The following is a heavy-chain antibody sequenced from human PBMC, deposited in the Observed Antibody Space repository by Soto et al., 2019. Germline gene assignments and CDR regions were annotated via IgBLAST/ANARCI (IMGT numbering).Heavy chain of an antibody. V-gene: IGHV1-69*12. Sequence: QVQLVQSGAEVKKPGSSVKVSCKASGGTFSSYAISWVRQAPGQGLEWMGGIIPIFGTANYAQKFQGRVTITADESTSTAYMELGSLRSEDTAVYYCARHDCISTSCYYYYYCGMDVWGQGTTVTVSS. D-gene: IGHD2-2*01. CDR1: GGTFSSYA. J-gene: IGHJ6*02. CDR2: IIPIFGTA. CDR3: ARHDCISTSCYYYYYCGMDV.